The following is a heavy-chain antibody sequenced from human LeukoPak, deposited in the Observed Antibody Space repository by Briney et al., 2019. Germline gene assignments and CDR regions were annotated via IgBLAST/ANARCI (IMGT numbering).Heavy chain of an antibody. CDR1: GFTVSRNY. V-gene: IGHV3-53*01. CDR2: IYSGGNT. J-gene: IGHJ4*02. Sequence: AGGSLRLSCAASGFTVSRNYMSWVRQAPGKGLEWVSVIYSGGNTYYADFVKGRFTISRDSSKNTLYLQINSLTAEDTAVYYCAREGYSYGYSVDCWGQGTLVTVSS. CDR3: AREGYSYGYSVDC. D-gene: IGHD5-18*01.